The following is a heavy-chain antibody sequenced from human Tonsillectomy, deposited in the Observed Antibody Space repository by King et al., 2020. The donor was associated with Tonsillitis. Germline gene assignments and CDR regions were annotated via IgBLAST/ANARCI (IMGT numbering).Heavy chain of an antibody. J-gene: IGHJ6*02. CDR1: GGSISSYY. V-gene: IGHV4-59*08. D-gene: IGHD5-18*01. CDR2: IYYSGST. CDR3: VRQSDTAMGYYGMDV. Sequence: QLQESGPGLVKPSETLSLTCTVSGGSISSYYWSWIRQPPGKGLEWIGYIYYSGSTNYNPSLKSRVTISVDTSKNQFSLKLSSVTAADTAVYYCVRQSDTAMGYYGMDVWGQGTTVTVSS.